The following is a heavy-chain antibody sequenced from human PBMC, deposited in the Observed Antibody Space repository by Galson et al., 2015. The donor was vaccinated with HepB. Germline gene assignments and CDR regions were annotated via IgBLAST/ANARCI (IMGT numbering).Heavy chain of an antibody. D-gene: IGHD3-16*01. Sequence: SVKVSCKASGYNLRNQAISWVRQAPGQGLEWMGGIVPIIGTGNYAQKFQDRLTIVADKSTNTNYMELRSLRSEDTAVYYCAREGDGADFEYWGQGTLVSVSS. J-gene: IGHJ4*02. V-gene: IGHV1-69*06. CDR1: GYNLRNQA. CDR3: AREGDGADFEY. CDR2: IVPIIGTG.